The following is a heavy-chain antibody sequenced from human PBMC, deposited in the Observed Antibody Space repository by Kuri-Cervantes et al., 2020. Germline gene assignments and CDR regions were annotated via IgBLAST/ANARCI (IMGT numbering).Heavy chain of an antibody. J-gene: IGHJ4*02. CDR2: ISGSGGST. CDR1: GFTFSSYA. CDR3: ARKFLKQWLVREFDY. D-gene: IGHD6-19*01. Sequence: GESLKISCAASGFTFSSYAMSWVRQAPGKGLEWVSAISGSGGSTYYADSVKGRFTISRDNSKNTLYLQMNSLRAEDTAVYYCARKFLKQWLVREFDYWSQGTLVTVSS. V-gene: IGHV3-23*01.